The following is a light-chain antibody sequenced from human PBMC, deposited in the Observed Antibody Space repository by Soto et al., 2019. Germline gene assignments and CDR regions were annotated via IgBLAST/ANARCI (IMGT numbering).Light chain of an antibody. CDR2: GAS. CDR1: QSISTS. V-gene: IGKV1-5*01. Sequence: DIQMTQSPSTLSASVGDTVTITCRASQSISTSLAWYQQKPGKAPNLLISGASTLEEGVPSRFRGSGSGTEFTLTITSLQTDDFAIYYCQQLDSYPITFGQGTRLEIK. J-gene: IGKJ5*01. CDR3: QQLDSYPIT.